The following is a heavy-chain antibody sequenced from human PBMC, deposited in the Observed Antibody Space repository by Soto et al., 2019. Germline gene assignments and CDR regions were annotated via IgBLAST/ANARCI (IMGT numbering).Heavy chain of an antibody. CDR2: ISAYNGNT. V-gene: IGHV1-18*01. CDR3: ARDSPPVDY. CDR1: GYTFTSYG. J-gene: IGHJ4*02. Sequence: QVQLVQSGAEVKKPGASVKVSCKASGYTFTSYGISWVRQAPGQGLEWMGWISAYNGNTNYAQKLQGRVTMTTDTPTRNAYMELRSLTSYDTAVYYCARDSPPVDYWGQGTLVTVSS.